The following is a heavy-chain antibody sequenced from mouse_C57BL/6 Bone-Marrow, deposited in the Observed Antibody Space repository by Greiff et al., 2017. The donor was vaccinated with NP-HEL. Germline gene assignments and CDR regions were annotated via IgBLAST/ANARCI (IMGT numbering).Heavy chain of an antibody. CDR3: ARKDYGSSYIYYFEY. CDR2: ISYDGSN. J-gene: IGHJ2*01. V-gene: IGHV3-6*01. CDR1: GYSITSGYY. Sequence: DVKLVESGPGLVKPSQSLSLTCSVTGYSITSGYYWNWIRQFPGNKLEWMGYISYDGSNNYNPSLKNRISITRDTSKNQFFLKLNSVTTEDTATYYCARKDYGSSYIYYFEYWGQATTLTVSS. D-gene: IGHD1-1*01.